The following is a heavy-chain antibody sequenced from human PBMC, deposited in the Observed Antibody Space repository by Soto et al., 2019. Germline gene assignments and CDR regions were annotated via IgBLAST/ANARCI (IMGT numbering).Heavy chain of an antibody. V-gene: IGHV3-21*01. CDR2: ISSTTNYI. J-gene: IGHJ4*02. Sequence: GGSLRLSCAASGFTFTRYSMNWVRQAPGKGLEWVSSISSTTNYIYYADSMKGRFTVSRDNDKNSVYLEMNSLSAEDTAVYYCARESEDLTSNFDYWGQGXLVTVYS. CDR3: ARESEDLTSNFDY. CDR1: GFTFTRYS.